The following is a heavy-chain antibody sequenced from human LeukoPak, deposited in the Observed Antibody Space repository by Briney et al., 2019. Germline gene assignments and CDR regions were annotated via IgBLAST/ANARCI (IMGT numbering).Heavy chain of an antibody. CDR3: ARVGAPGGLRPYHYYY. J-gene: IGHJ4*02. CDR1: GYIFADYW. CDR2: IDPASGTT. D-gene: IGHD3-10*01. V-gene: IGHV1-2*02. Sequence: GASVKVSCKATGYIFADYWVHWVRQARARGLECMGWIDPASGTTNEPQKFKGRITVTRDTSANTVYMYLTEQTTGDTAVYYCARVGAPGGLRPYHYYYWGQGTLVSVSS.